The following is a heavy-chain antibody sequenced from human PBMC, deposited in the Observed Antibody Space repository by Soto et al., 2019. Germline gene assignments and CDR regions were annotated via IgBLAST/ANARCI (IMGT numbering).Heavy chain of an antibody. CDR1: GGSISSYY. CDR2: IYYSGST. D-gene: IGHD4-17*01. V-gene: IGHV4-59*01. Sequence: QVQLQESGPGLVKPSETLSLTCTVSGGSISSYYWSWIRQPPGKGLEWIGYIYYSGSTNYNPSRKSRVTLSVDPSQNQFSLKLSSVTAADTAVYYCARYGDPLDYWGQGTLVTVSS. J-gene: IGHJ4*02. CDR3: ARYGDPLDY.